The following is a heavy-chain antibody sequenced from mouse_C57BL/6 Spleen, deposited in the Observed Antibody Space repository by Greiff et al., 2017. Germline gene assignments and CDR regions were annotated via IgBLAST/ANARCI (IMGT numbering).Heavy chain of an antibody. Sequence: EVKLVESGEGLVKPGGSLKLSCAASGFTFSSYAMSWVRQTPEKRLEWVAYISSGGDYIYYADTVKGRFTISRDNARNTLYLQMSSLKSEDTAMYYCTRDGGYGSSAYYYAMDYWGQGTSVTVSS. J-gene: IGHJ4*01. CDR1: GFTFSSYA. CDR2: ISSGGDYI. D-gene: IGHD1-1*01. V-gene: IGHV5-9-1*02. CDR3: TRDGGYGSSAYYYAMDY.